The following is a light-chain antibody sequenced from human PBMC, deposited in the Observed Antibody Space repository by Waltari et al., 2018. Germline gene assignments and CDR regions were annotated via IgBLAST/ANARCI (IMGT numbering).Light chain of an antibody. CDR3: LQHNNYPRT. V-gene: IGKV1-17*03. Sequence: DIQITPSPSAMSASVGDRVTLTCRASQGISNYLAWFQQKPGKVPKRLIYAASSLQSGVPSRFSGSGSETEVTLTTSSLQPEDFATYYCLQHNNYPRTFGQGTKVEIK. CDR1: QGISNY. CDR2: AAS. J-gene: IGKJ1*01.